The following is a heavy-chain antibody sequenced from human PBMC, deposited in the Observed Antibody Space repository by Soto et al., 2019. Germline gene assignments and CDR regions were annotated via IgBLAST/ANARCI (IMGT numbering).Heavy chain of an antibody. CDR2: IYYSGST. V-gene: IGHV4-39*01. D-gene: IGHD1-7*01. CDR1: GGSISSSSYY. J-gene: IGHJ5*02. CDR3: ARFQLELWRGWFDP. Sequence: SETLSLTCTVSGGSISSSSYYWGWIRQPPGKGLEWIGSIYYSGSTYYNPSLKSRVTISVDTSKNQFSLKLSSVTAADTAVYYCARFQLELWRGWFDPWGQGTLVTVSS.